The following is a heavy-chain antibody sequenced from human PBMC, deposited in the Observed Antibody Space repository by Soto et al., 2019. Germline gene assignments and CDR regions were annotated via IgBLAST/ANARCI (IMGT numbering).Heavy chain of an antibody. Sequence: EVQLVESGGGLVQPGGSLRLSCAASGFTFSRYSMNWVRQAPGKGLEWVSYISYSSATIYYADSVKGRFTISRDNAKDSLYLQMNSLRDEDTSVYYCARDNGIAGSFDPWGQGTLVTVSS. D-gene: IGHD6-13*01. CDR1: GFTFSRYS. CDR2: ISYSSATI. V-gene: IGHV3-48*02. CDR3: ARDNGIAGSFDP. J-gene: IGHJ5*02.